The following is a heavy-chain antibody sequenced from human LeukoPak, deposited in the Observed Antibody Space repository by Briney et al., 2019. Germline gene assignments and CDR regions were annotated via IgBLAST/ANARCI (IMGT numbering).Heavy chain of an antibody. V-gene: IGHV3-66*01. D-gene: IGHD3-10*01. J-gene: IGHJ4*02. CDR1: GFTVSSNY. CDR2: MYNRGSP. CDR3: TRDTRLGSTMDFDY. Sequence: GGSLRLSCAASGFTVSSNYMSWVRQAPGKGLESVAVMYNRGSPYYADSVKGRFTISRDNSKNTLYLQMNSLRDEDTAVYYCTRDTRLGSTMDFDYWGQGTLVTVSS.